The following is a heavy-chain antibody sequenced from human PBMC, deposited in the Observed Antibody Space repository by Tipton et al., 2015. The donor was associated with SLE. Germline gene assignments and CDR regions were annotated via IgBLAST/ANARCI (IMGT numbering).Heavy chain of an antibody. V-gene: IGHV4-59*08. CDR2: ISDGGGT. CDR3: ARHTGASPFDS. CDR1: GGSISRNY. D-gene: IGHD3-10*01. J-gene: IGHJ4*02. Sequence: TLTLTCSVSGGSISRNYWIWIRQPPGKGLEWIGYISDGGGTNYNPSLKSRVTISVDASKNQFSLMLSSVTAADTAVYYCARHTGASPFDSWGQGTLVTVSS.